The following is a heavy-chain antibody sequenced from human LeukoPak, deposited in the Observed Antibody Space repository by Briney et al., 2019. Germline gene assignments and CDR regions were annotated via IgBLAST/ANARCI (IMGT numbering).Heavy chain of an antibody. J-gene: IGHJ6*02. CDR2: ISYDGSNK. Sequence: GGSLRLSCAASGFTFSSYGMHWVRQAPGKGLEWVAVISYDGSNKYYADSVKGRFTISRDNSKNTLYLQMNSLRAEDTAVYYCAKDSNYYDSRGGMDVWGQGTTVTVSS. CDR3: AKDSNYYDSRGGMDV. V-gene: IGHV3-30*18. D-gene: IGHD3-22*01. CDR1: GFTFSSYG.